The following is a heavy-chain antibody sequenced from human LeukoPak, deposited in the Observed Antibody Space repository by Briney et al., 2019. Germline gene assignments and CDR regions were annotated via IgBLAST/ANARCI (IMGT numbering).Heavy chain of an antibody. CDR1: GFAFRSYW. Sequence: GGSLRLSCAASGFAFRSYWMHWVRQAPGKGLVWVSRSNSDGSSTTYADSVKGRFTVSRDNAKNTLYLQMNSLRAEDTAVYYCAREDFNDYYFDYWGQGTLVTVSS. CDR2: SNSDGSST. CDR3: AREDFNDYYFDY. V-gene: IGHV3-74*01. D-gene: IGHD2-21*02. J-gene: IGHJ4*02.